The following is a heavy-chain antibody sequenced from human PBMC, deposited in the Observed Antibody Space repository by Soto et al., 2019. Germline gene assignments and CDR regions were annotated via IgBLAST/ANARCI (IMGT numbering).Heavy chain of an antibody. CDR2: VFHIGMT. CDR3: ASSPYICNLSMIY. D-gene: IGHD1-1*01. J-gene: IGHJ4*02. V-gene: IGHV4-4*02. Sequence: PGKGLEWIGEVFHIGMTNYNPSLKSRVTMSVDKSSNQFSLKLTSVTAADTAVYYCASSPYICNLSMIYWGRGTLVTVFS.